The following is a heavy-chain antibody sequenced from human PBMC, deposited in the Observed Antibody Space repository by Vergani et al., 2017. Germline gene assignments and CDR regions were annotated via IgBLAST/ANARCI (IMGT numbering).Heavy chain of an antibody. V-gene: IGHV4-30-2*01. J-gene: IGHJ5*02. CDR2: IYHSGST. CDR1: GGSISSGGYS. D-gene: IGHD3-9*01. CDR3: ARQYTLMYYDILTGGFEFDP. Sequence: QLQLQESGSGLVKPSQTLSLTCAVSGGSISSGGYSWSWIRQPPGKGLEWIGYIYHSGSTYYNPSLKSRLTISVDRSKNQFSLKLSSVTAADTAVYYCARQYTLMYYDILTGGFEFDPWGQGTLVTVSS.